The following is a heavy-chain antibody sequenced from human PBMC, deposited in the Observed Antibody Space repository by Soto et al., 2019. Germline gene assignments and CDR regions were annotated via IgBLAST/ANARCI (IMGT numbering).Heavy chain of an antibody. V-gene: IGHV4-34*01. CDR3: ARGRGYCSGGSCYSLHY. D-gene: IGHD2-15*01. Sequence: QVQLQQWGAGLLKPSETLSLTCAVYGGSFSGYYWSWIRQPPGKGLEWIGEINHSGSTNYNPSLKSRVTISVDTSKNQFSLKLSSVTAADTAVYYCARGRGYCSGGSCYSLHYWGQGTLVTVSS. J-gene: IGHJ4*02. CDR1: GGSFSGYY. CDR2: INHSGST.